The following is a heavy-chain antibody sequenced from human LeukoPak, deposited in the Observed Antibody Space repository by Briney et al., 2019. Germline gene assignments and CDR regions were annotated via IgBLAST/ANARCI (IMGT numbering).Heavy chain of an antibody. Sequence: GGSLRLSCAASGFTFDDYAMHWVRQAPGKGLEWVSGISWNSGSIGYADSVKGRFTISRDNAKNTLYLQMNSLRAEDTAVYYCAKDSSSSMYYYYGMDVWGQGTTVTVSS. D-gene: IGHD6-6*01. J-gene: IGHJ6*02. CDR3: AKDSSSSMYYYYGMDV. CDR1: GFTFDDYA. V-gene: IGHV3-9*01. CDR2: ISWNSGSI.